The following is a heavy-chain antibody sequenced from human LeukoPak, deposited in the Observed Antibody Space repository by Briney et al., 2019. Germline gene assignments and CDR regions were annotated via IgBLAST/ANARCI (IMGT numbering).Heavy chain of an antibody. J-gene: IGHJ4*02. V-gene: IGHV4-31*03. CDR2: IYYSGST. D-gene: IGHD3-10*01. Sequence: SQTLSLTCTVSGGSLSRGGYYWGWLRQHPGKGLEWFGYIYYSGSTYYNPSLKSRVTISVDTSKNQFSLKLSSVTAADTAVYYCAREETYGSGSYVDYWGQGTLVTVSS. CDR3: AREETYGSGSYVDY. CDR1: GGSLSRGGYY.